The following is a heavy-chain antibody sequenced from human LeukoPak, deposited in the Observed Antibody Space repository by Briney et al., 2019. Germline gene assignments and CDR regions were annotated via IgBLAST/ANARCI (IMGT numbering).Heavy chain of an antibody. CDR3: ARDSYASGNYHTQGWDY. V-gene: IGHV6-1*01. J-gene: IGHJ4*02. D-gene: IGHD3-10*01. CDR2: TYYRSKWFT. Sequence: SQTLSLTFAISGDSVSSNSAAWNWITQSPSRGLEWLVRTYYRSKWFTDYSRSVNSRITINPDTSKNQFSLQLNSVTPEDTAVYYCARDSYASGNYHTQGWDYWGQGTLVTVSS. CDR1: GDSVSSNSAA.